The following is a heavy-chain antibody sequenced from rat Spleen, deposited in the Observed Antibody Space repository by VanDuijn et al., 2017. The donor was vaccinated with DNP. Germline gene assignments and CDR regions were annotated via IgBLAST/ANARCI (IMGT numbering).Heavy chain of an antibody. Sequence: QVQMKETGPGLVQTTQTLSVTCTVSGFSLTSYGVHWVRQAPGKGLEWMGIIWGDGSTAYNSALKSRLSISRDTSKSQVFLKMNSLQTDDTAIYYCTRESWGYVMDAWGQGASVTVSS. D-gene: IGHD5-1*01. CDR1: GFSLTSYG. V-gene: IGHV2-77*01. J-gene: IGHJ4*01. CDR2: IWGDGST. CDR3: TRESWGYVMDA.